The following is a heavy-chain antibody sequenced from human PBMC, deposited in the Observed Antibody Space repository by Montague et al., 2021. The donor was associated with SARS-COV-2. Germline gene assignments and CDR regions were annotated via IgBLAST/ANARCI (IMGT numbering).Heavy chain of an antibody. Sequence: SETLSLTCTVSGGSISSSSYYWGWIRQPPGEGLEWIGSIYYSGSTYYNPSLKSRVTISGDTSKNQFSLKLSSVTAADTARYYCARVGRQQLVRLSGMDVWGQGTTVTVSS. CDR3: ARVGRQQLVRLSGMDV. V-gene: IGHV4-39*07. J-gene: IGHJ6*02. CDR1: GGSISSSSYY. CDR2: IYYSGST. D-gene: IGHD6-13*01.